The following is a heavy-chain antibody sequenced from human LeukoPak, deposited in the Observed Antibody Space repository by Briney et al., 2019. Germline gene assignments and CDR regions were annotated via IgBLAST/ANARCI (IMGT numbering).Heavy chain of an antibody. CDR2: IYYSGST. D-gene: IGHD3-3*01. CDR3: ASLTREERITIFGVAPFDP. V-gene: IGHV4-61*08. CDR1: GGSISSGGYY. Sequence: RPSETLSLTCTVSGGSISSGGYYWSWIRQHPGKGLEWIGYIYYSGSTNYNPSLKSRVTISVDTSKNQFSLKLSSVTAADTAVYYCASLTREERITIFGVAPFDPWGQGTLVTVSS. J-gene: IGHJ5*02.